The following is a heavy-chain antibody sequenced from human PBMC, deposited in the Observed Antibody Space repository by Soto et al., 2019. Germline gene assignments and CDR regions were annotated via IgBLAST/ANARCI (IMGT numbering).Heavy chain of an antibody. CDR2: IYYSGST. V-gene: IGHV4-39*01. J-gene: IGHJ4*02. CDR3: ARQKKGATYY. Sequence: SQTLSLTCTVSGGSISSSSYYWGWIRQPPGKGLEWIGSIYYSGSTYYNPSLKSRVTISVDTSKNQFSLKLSSVTAADTAVYYCARQKKGATYYWGQGTLVTVSS. D-gene: IGHD1-26*01. CDR1: GGSISSSSYY.